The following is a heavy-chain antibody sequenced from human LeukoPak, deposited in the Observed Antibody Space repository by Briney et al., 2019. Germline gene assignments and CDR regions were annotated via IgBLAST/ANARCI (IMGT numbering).Heavy chain of an antibody. CDR1: GFTFSSFA. V-gene: IGHV3-23*01. J-gene: IGHJ6*02. CDR2: ITGSGSGA. D-gene: IGHD3-10*01. Sequence: GGSLRLSCAASGFTFSSFAINWVRQAPGKGLEWVSVITGSGSGADYADSVKGRFTISRDNAKNTLYLQMTSLGAEDTAVYYCVRGGFGHAMDVWGQGTTVTVSS. CDR3: VRGGFGHAMDV.